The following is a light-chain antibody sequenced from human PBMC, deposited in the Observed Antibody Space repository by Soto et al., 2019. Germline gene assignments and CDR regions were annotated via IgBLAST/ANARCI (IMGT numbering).Light chain of an antibody. CDR3: QQFNASPIT. V-gene: IGKV1-9*01. Sequence: DIQLTQSPSFLSSSVGDRVTISCRASQGISDYLAWYQQKPGKAPKLLIYGASTLQSGVPSRFSGSASGTDFTLTISSLQPEDFATYFCQQFNASPITFGGGTKLEIK. J-gene: IGKJ4*01. CDR2: GAS. CDR1: QGISDY.